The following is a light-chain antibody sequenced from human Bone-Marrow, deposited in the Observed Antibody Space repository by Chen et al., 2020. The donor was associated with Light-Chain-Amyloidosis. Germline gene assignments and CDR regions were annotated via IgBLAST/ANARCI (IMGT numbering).Light chain of an antibody. CDR3: QSADSSGTYEVI. J-gene: IGLJ2*01. CDR1: DLPTKY. CDR2: RDT. V-gene: IGLV3-25*03. Sequence: SSDMTQPPSVPVSPGQTDRITCSGDDLPTKYAYWYQQKPGQAPVLVIHRDTERPSGISERFSGSSSGTTATLTISGVQAEDEADYHCQSADSSGTYEVIFGGGTKLTVL.